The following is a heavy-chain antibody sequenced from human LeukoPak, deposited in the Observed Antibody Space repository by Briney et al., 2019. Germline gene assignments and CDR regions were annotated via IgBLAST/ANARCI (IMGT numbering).Heavy chain of an antibody. Sequence: SVKVSCKASGGTFSSYAISWVRQAPGQGLEWMGRIIPILGMANYAQKFQGRVTITADKSTSTAYMELSSLRSEDTAVYYCARFVLRRGYSGYGGFDYWGQGTLVTVSS. CDR1: GGTFSSYA. J-gene: IGHJ4*02. D-gene: IGHD5-12*01. CDR2: IIPILGMA. CDR3: ARFVLRRGYSGYGGFDY. V-gene: IGHV1-69*04.